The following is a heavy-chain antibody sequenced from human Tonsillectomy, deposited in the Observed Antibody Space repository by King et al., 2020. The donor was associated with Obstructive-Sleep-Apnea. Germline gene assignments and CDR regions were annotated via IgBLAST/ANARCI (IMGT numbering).Heavy chain of an antibody. V-gene: IGHV4-59*01. CDR3: ASFRDCSSTSCYFDY. J-gene: IGHJ4*02. D-gene: IGHD2-2*01. CDR2: IYYSGST. Sequence: VQLQESGPGLVKPSETLSLTCTVSGGSISSYYWSWLRQPPGKGLEWIGYIYYSGSTNYNLSLKSRVTISVDTSKNQFSLKLSSVTAADTAVYYCASFRDCSSTSCYFDYWGQGTLVTVSS. CDR1: GGSISSYY.